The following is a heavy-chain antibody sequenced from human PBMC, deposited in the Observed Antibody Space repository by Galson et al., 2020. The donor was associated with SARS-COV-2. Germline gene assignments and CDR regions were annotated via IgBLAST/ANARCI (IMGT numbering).Heavy chain of an antibody. CDR2: ISAYNGNT. D-gene: IGHD6-19*01. J-gene: IGHJ4*02. CDR3: AMGSLGQWLGNYFDY. V-gene: IGHV1-18*01. Sequence: ASVKVSCKASGYTFTSYGISWVRQAPGQGLEWMGWISAYNGNTNYAQKLQGRVTMTTDTSTSTAYMGLRSPRSDDTAVYCCAMGSLGQWLGNYFDYWGQGTLVTVSS. CDR1: GYTFTSYG.